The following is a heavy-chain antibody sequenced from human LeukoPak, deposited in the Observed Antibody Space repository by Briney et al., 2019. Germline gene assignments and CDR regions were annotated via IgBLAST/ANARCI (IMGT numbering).Heavy chain of an antibody. V-gene: IGHV3-30*01. D-gene: IGHD3-22*01. CDR2: ISYDGSNK. CDR3: ARGYYYDSSGYEFDY. CDR1: GFTFSSYA. Sequence: GGSLRLSCAASGFTFSSYAMHWVRQAPGKGLEWVAVISYDGSNKYYADSVKGRFTISRDNSKNTLYLQMNSLRAEDTAVYYCARGYYYDSSGYEFDYWGQGTLVTVSP. J-gene: IGHJ4*02.